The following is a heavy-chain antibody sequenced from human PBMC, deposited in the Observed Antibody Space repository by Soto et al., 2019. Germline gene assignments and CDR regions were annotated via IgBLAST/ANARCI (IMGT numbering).Heavy chain of an antibody. CDR2: IYYSGST. V-gene: IGHV4-31*01. D-gene: IGHD3-22*01. Sequence: QVQLQESGPGLVKPSQTLSLTCTVSGGSISSGGYYWRWIRQHPGKGLEWIGYIYYSGSTYYNPSLKSLVTLSVDTSKNQFSLKLSSVTAADTAVYYCARSLSSGYYYFDYGGQGTLVTVSS. CDR1: GGSISSGGYY. CDR3: ARSLSSGYYYFDY. J-gene: IGHJ4*02.